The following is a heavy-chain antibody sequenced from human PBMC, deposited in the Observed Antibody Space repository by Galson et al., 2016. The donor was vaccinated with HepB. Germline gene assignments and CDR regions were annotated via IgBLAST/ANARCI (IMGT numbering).Heavy chain of an antibody. CDR2: INPSGGST. CDR1: GYTFTNYY. D-gene: IGHD2-2*01. J-gene: IGHJ6*02. V-gene: IGHV1-46*01. Sequence: SVKVSCKASGYTFTNYYIHWVRQAPGQGLEWMGIINPSGGSTSFAQRFQGRVTTTRDTSTSTVYMELSSLRYEDSAVYYCAREAYGVVELDYYHYGMDVWGQGTTVTVSS. CDR3: AREAYGVVELDYYHYGMDV.